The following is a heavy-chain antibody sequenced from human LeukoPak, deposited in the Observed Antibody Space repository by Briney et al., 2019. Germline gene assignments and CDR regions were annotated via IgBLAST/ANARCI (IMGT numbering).Heavy chain of an antibody. D-gene: IGHD3-22*01. CDR3: AKGAYYYDSSGYYYYGMDV. CDR1: GFTFDDYA. V-gene: IGHV3-43*02. J-gene: IGHJ6*02. Sequence: GGSLRLSCAASGFTFDDYAMHWVRQAPGKGLEWVSLIGGDGGSTYYADSVKGRFTISRDNSKNSLYLQMNSLRTEDTALYYCAKGAYYYDSSGYYYYGMDVWGQGTTVTVSS. CDR2: IGGDGGST.